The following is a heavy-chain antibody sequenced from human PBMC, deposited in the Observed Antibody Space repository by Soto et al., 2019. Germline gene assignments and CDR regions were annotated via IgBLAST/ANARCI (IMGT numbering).Heavy chain of an antibody. CDR3: ARLPLYYYGSGSYYTEADY. CDR1: GGSISSYY. CDR2: IYYSGST. V-gene: IGHV4-59*08. J-gene: IGHJ4*02. D-gene: IGHD3-10*01. Sequence: QVQLQESGPGLVKPSETLSLTCTVSGGSISSYYWSWIRQPPGKGLEWIGYIYYSGSTNYNPSLKSRVTISVDTSKNQFSLKLSSVTAADTAVYYCARLPLYYYGSGSYYTEADYWGQGTLVTVSS.